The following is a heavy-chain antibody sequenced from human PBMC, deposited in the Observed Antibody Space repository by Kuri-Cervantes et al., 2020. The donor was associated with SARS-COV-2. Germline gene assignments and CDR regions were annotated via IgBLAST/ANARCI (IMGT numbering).Heavy chain of an antibody. CDR2: ISSSSSTI. V-gene: IGHV3-48*01. D-gene: IGHD5-18*01. CDR3: AKGRSRIQLWFDY. CDR1: GFTFSSYS. J-gene: IGHJ4*02. Sequence: ETLSLTCAASGFTFSSYSMNWVRQAPGKGLEWVSYISSSSSTIYYADSVKGRFTISRDNSKNTLYLQMNSLRAEDTAVYYCAKGRSRIQLWFDYWGQGTLVTVSS.